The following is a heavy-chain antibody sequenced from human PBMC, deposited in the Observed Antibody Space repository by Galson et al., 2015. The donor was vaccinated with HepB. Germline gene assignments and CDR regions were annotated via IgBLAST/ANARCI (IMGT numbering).Heavy chain of an antibody. CDR3: ARGGAGYYDSSGYFPFGY. CDR1: GGTFSSYA. D-gene: IGHD3-22*01. CDR2: IIPIFGTA. J-gene: IGHJ4*02. V-gene: IGHV1-69*13. Sequence: SVKVSCKASGGTFSSYAISWVRQAPGQGLEWMGGIIPIFGTANYAQKFQGRVTITADESTSTAYMELSSLRSEDTAVYYCARGGAGYYDSSGYFPFGYWGQGTLVTVSS.